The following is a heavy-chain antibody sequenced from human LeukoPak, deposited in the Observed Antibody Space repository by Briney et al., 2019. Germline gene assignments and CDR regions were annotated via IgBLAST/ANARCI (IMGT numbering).Heavy chain of an antibody. J-gene: IGHJ4*02. Sequence: GGSLRLSCAASGFTFSSYWMHRVRQAPGKGLEWVAVTSSDLNVKLYADSVKGRFTISRDNSRSTLYLQMNSLRPEDTAIYYCAREGYYGSGSPPSLYFDYWGQGTLVTVSS. V-gene: IGHV3-30*03. CDR1: GFTFSSYW. D-gene: IGHD3-10*01. CDR2: TSSDLNVK. CDR3: AREGYYGSGSPPSLYFDY.